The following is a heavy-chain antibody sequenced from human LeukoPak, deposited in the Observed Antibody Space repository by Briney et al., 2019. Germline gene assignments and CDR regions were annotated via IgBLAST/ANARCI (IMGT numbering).Heavy chain of an antibody. CDR3: ASLGSNWTNTRQDFDY. D-gene: IGHD6-13*01. J-gene: IGHJ4*02. CDR1: GYTFTGYY. Sequence: ASVKVSCKASGYTFTGYYMHWVRQAPGQGLEWMGRINPNSGGTNYAQKFQCRVTMTRDTTTSTAYMELSRLRSDDTAVYYCASLGSNWTNTRQDFDYWGQGTLVTVSS. V-gene: IGHV1-2*06. CDR2: INPNSGGT.